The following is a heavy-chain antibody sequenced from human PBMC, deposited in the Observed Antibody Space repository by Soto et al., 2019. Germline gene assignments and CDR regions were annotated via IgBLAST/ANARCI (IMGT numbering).Heavy chain of an antibody. D-gene: IGHD3-22*01. CDR3: ARGAYYYDSSGLSD. V-gene: IGHV3-48*01. CDR1: GFTFSSYS. CDR2: ISSSSSTI. J-gene: IGHJ4*02. Sequence: PGGSLRLSCAASGFTFSSYSMNWVRQAPGKGLEWVSYISSSSSTIYYADSVKGRFTISRDNAKNSLYLQMNSLRAEDTAVYYCARGAYYYDSSGLSDWGQGTLVTVSS.